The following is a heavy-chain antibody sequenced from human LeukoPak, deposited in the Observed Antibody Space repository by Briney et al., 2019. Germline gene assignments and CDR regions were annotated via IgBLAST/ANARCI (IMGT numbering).Heavy chain of an antibody. Sequence: GGSLRLSCAASGFTFSSYAMHWVRQAPGKGLEWVAVISYDGSNKYYADSVKGRFTISRDNSKNTLYLQMNSLRAEDTAVYYCARDQQRWDDFWSGYYGAYYYYGMDVWGQGTTVTVSS. V-gene: IGHV3-30*04. CDR1: GFTFSSYA. CDR3: ARDQQRWDDFWSGYYGAYYYYGMDV. J-gene: IGHJ6*02. CDR2: ISYDGSNK. D-gene: IGHD3-3*01.